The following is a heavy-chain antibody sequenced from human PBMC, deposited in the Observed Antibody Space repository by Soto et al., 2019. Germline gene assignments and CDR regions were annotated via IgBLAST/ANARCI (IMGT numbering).Heavy chain of an antibody. CDR1: GFTFSALY. CDR3: VRVAHGDFFDH. CDR2: TRNEATGYTT. D-gene: IGHD4-17*01. V-gene: IGHV3-72*01. J-gene: IGHJ4*02. Sequence: EVQLVESGGGLVQPGXSLRLSCAASGFTFSALYMDWVRQAPGKGLEWVGRTRNEATGYTTDYAASVKGRFTISRDDSKNLLFLQMNILKTEGTAVYYCVRVAHGDFFDHWGRGTLVTVSS.